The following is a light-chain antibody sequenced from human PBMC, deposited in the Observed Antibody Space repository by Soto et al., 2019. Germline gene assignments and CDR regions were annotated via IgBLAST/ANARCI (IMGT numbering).Light chain of an antibody. CDR2: GNS. J-gene: IGLJ2*01. Sequence: HSVLTQPPSVSGAPGQRVTISCTGSSSNIGAGYDVHWYQQLPGTAPKLLIYGNSNRPSGVPDRFSGSKSGTSASLAITGLQPEDEADYYCQSYDSSLSGSVFGGGTKLTVL. CDR3: QSYDSSLSGSV. CDR1: SSNIGAGYD. V-gene: IGLV1-40*01.